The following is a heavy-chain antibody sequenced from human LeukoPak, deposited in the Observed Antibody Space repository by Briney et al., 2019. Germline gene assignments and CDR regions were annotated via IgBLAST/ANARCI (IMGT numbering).Heavy chain of an antibody. CDR1: GGSFSGYY. Sequence: PSETLSLTCAVYGGSFSGYYWSWIRQPPGKGLEWIGEINHSGSTNYSPSLKSRVTISVDTSKNQFSLKLSSVTAADTAVYYCARPYYDILTGPLPGMDVWGQGTTVTVSS. CDR2: INHSGST. D-gene: IGHD3-9*01. J-gene: IGHJ6*02. CDR3: ARPYYDILTGPLPGMDV. V-gene: IGHV4-34*01.